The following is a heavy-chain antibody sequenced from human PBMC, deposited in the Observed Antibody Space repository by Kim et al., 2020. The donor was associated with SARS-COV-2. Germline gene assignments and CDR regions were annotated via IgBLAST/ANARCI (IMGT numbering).Heavy chain of an antibody. J-gene: IGHJ6*02. CDR1: GGSFSGHY. CDR2: IHQSGST. CDR3: ARGRAGVVPAPILGIGPHYDYFIMDV. Sequence: SETLSLTCAVYGGSFSGHYWSWIRQPPGKGLEWIGEIHQSGSTNYNPSLKSRVTISIDTSKNQFSLKVSSVTAAETGFYYCARGRAGVVPAPILGIGPHYDYFIMDVWGHGTTVTVSS. D-gene: IGHD2-2*02. V-gene: IGHV4-34*01.